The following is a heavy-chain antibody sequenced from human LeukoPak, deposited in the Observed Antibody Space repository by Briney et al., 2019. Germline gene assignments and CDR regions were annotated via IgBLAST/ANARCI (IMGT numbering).Heavy chain of an antibody. CDR2: IYSGGST. D-gene: IGHD6-13*01. CDR1: GFTVSSNY. J-gene: IGHJ4*02. V-gene: IGHV3-66*01. Sequence: GGSLRLSCAASGFTVSSNYMSWVRQAPGKGLEWVSVIYSGGSTYYADSVKGRFTISRDNSKNTLYLQMNSLRVEDTGIYYCARVDPIGAAETWGQGTLVTVSS. CDR3: ARVDPIGAAET.